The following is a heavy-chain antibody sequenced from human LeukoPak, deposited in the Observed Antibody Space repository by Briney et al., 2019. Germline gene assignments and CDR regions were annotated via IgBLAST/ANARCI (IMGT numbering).Heavy chain of an antibody. CDR1: GYSFTSYW. D-gene: IGHD6-13*01. CDR3: ARLRAAAGKVPDY. CDR2: IYSGDADT. V-gene: IGHV5-51*01. J-gene: IGHJ4*02. Sequence: GESLKISCKGSGYSFTSYWIGWVRQMPGKGLEWMGIIYSGDADTRYSPSFQGQVTISADKSISTAYLQWSSLKASDTAMYYCARLRAAAGKVPDYWGQGTLVTVSS.